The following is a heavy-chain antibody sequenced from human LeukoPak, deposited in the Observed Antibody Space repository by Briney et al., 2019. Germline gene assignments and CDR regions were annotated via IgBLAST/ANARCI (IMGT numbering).Heavy chain of an antibody. Sequence: SVKVSCKASGGTFTSYGISWVRLAPGQGLEWMGGIIPIFGTANYAQKFQGRVTITADESTSTAYMELSSLRSEDTAVYYCARVGVGITIFGVARAFDYWGQGTLVTVSS. D-gene: IGHD3-3*01. J-gene: IGHJ4*02. CDR2: IIPIFGTA. V-gene: IGHV1-69*13. CDR1: GGTFTSYG. CDR3: ARVGVGITIFGVARAFDY.